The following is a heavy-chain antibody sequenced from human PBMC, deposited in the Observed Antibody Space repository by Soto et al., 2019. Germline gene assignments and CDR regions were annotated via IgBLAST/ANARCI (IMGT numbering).Heavy chain of an antibody. D-gene: IGHD2-2*01. CDR1: GFTFSSYG. CDR3: AKPDHLGYCSSTSCYAGDSDAFDI. CDR2: ISYDGSNK. Sequence: ESGGGVVQPGRSLRLSCAASGFTFSSYGMHWVRQAPGKGLEWVAVISYDGSNKYYADSVKGRFTISRDNSKNTLYLQMNSLRAEDTAVYYCAKPDHLGYCSSTSCYAGDSDAFDIWGQGTMVTVSS. J-gene: IGHJ3*02. V-gene: IGHV3-30*18.